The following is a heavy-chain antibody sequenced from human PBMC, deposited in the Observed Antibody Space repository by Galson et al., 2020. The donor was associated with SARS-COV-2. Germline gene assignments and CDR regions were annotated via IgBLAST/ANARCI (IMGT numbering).Heavy chain of an antibody. CDR2: LYHSGST. CDR3: AREGLIAVAGYYYYYGMDV. D-gene: IGHD6-19*01. J-gene: IGHJ6*02. Sequence: SQTLSLTCPVSGRSISSSSYYWGWLRQPPGKGLEWIGSLYHSGSTYYNPSLKSRVTISVDTSKNQFSLKLSSVTAADTAVYYCAREGLIAVAGYYYYYGMDVWGQGTTVTVSS. V-gene: IGHV4-39*07. CDR1: GRSISSSSYY.